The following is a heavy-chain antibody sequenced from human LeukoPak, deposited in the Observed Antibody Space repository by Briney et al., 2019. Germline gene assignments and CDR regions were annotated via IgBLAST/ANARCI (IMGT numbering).Heavy chain of an antibody. CDR2: INPNSGGA. Sequence: ASVTVSCTASGYTFTGYYMHWVRQAPGQGLEWMGWINPNSGGANYAQKFQGRVTMTRDTSISTAYMELSRLRSDDTAVYYCARDQTYYDFWSGYPSYYLDYWGQGTLVTVSS. CDR3: ARDQTYYDFWSGYPSYYLDY. V-gene: IGHV1-2*02. J-gene: IGHJ4*02. CDR1: GYTFTGYY. D-gene: IGHD3-3*01.